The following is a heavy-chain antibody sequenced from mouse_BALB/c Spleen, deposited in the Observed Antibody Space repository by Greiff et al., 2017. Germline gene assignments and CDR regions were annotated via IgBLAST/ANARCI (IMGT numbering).Heavy chain of an antibody. CDR3: ARRNYGSSAYYFDY. CDR1: GYSFTGYF. D-gene: IGHD1-1*01. J-gene: IGHJ2*01. V-gene: IGHV1-20*02. CDR2: INPYNGDT. Sequence: EVQVVESGPELVKPGASVKISCKASGYSFTGYFMNWVMQSHGKSLEWIGRINPYNGDTFYNQKFKGKATLTVDKSSSTAHMELRSLASEDSAVYYCARRNYGSSAYYFDYWGQGTTLTVSS.